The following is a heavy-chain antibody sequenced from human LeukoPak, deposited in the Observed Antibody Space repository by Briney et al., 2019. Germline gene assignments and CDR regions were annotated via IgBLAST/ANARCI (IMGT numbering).Heavy chain of an antibody. Sequence: SETLSLTCAVYGGSFSNYYWSWVRQSPGKGLEWIGEINDSGTINYNPSLMSRVTISVDKSKNQFSLKLSSVTAADTAVYYCARRWNYGRNYYIDVWGKGATVSVSS. J-gene: IGHJ6*03. CDR1: GGSFSNYY. CDR2: INDSGTI. D-gene: IGHD1-7*01. CDR3: ARRWNYGRNYYIDV. V-gene: IGHV4-34*01.